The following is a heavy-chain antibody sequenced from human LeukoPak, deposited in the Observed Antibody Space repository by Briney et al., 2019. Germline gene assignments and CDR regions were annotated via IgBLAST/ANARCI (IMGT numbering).Heavy chain of an antibody. Sequence: TCTVSGGSISSSSYYWGWIRQPQGKGLEWIVSIYYSGSTYYNPSLKSRVTISVYTTKNKFSLKLSSVTAADTAVYYCAREVVTALTSYFDYWGQGTLVTVSS. CDR3: AREVVTALTSYFDY. CDR1: GGSISSSSYY. D-gene: IGHD2-21*02. CDR2: IYYSGST. V-gene: IGHV4-39*02. J-gene: IGHJ4*02.